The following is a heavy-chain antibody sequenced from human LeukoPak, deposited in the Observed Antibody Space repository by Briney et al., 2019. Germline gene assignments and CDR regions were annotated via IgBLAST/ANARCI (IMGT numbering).Heavy chain of an antibody. Sequence: GGSLRLSCAASGFIINSEYMSWVRQAPGKGLEWVSVIYRGDATYYTESVEGRFTISRDTSKNTLYLQMNSLRAEDTAMYYCVREIGNSGNYDWGQGILVTVSS. CDR3: VREIGNSGNYD. V-gene: IGHV3-53*01. D-gene: IGHD3-16*01. CDR2: IYRGDAT. J-gene: IGHJ4*02. CDR1: GFIINSEY.